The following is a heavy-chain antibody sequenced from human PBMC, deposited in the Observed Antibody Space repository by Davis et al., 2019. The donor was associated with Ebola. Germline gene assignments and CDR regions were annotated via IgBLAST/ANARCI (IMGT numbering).Heavy chain of an antibody. CDR3: ARRGTNYYYYGMDV. CDR2: IYYSGST. J-gene: IGHJ6*02. V-gene: IGHV4-39*01. Sequence: SETLSLTCTVSGGSISSSSYYWGWIRQPPGKGLEWFGSIYYSGSTYYNPSLKSRVTISVDTSKNQFSLKLSSVTAADTAVYYCARRGTNYYYYGMDVWGQGTTVTVSS. D-gene: IGHD1-1*01. CDR1: GGSISSSSYY.